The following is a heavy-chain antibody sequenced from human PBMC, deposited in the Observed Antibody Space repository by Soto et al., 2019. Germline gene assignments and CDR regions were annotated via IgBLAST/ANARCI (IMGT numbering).Heavy chain of an antibody. J-gene: IGHJ6*02. Sequence: QVQLVQSGSELKKPGASVKVSCKASGYTFTSYAMNWVRQAPGQGLEWMGWINTNTGNPTYAQGFTGRFVFSLDTSVSTAYLQICSLKAEDTAVYYCARDWGWYYDFWSGYYDYGMDVWGQGTTVTVSS. CDR3: ARDWGWYYDFWSGYYDYGMDV. D-gene: IGHD3-3*01. CDR2: INTNTGNP. V-gene: IGHV7-4-1*01. CDR1: GYTFTSYA.